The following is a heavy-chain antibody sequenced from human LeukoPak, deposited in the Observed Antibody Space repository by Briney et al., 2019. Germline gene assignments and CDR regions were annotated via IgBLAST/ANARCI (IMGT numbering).Heavy chain of an antibody. Sequence: PSETLSLTCTVSGGSISSSSYYWGWIRQPPWKGLEWIGSIYYSGSTYHNPSLKSRVTISVDTSKNQCSLKLSSVTAADTAVYYCARIWFDGSGIFDYWGQGTLVTVSS. V-gene: IGHV4-39*07. CDR2: IYYSGST. CDR3: ARIWFDGSGIFDY. J-gene: IGHJ4*02. D-gene: IGHD3-10*01. CDR1: GGSISSSSYY.